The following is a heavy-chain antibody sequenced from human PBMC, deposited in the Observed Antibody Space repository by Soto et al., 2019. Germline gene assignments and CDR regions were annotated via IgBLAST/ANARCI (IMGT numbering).Heavy chain of an antibody. J-gene: IGHJ4*02. D-gene: IGHD6-19*01. CDR1: GFTFSSYA. Sequence: EVQLLESGGGLVQPGGSLRLSCAASGFTFSSYAMRWVRQAPGKGLEWVSAISGSGGSTYYADSVKGRFTISRDNSKNTLYLQMNSLRAEDTAVYSCARRGSVSYYDYWGQGTLVTVSS. V-gene: IGHV3-23*01. CDR3: ARRGSVSYYDY. CDR2: ISGSGGST.